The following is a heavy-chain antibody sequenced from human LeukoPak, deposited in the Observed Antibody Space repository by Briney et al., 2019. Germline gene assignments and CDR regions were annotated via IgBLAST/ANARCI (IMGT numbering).Heavy chain of an antibody. D-gene: IGHD6-25*01. V-gene: IGHV1-18*01. CDR1: GYTFTNFG. CDR3: ARVGSAAATADY. Sequence: GASVKVSCKASGYTFTNFGISWVRQAPGQGLEWMGWITPYNGNTNYAQKLQGRVTLTTDTSTSTAYMELRSLRSDDTAVYFCARVGSAAATADYWGQGTLVTVSS. J-gene: IGHJ4*02. CDR2: ITPYNGNT.